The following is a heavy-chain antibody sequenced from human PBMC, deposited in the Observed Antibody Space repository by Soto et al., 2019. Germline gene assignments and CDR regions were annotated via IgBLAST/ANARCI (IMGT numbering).Heavy chain of an antibody. D-gene: IGHD2-21*02. CDR2: INHSGST. Sequence: PSETLSLTCAVYGGSFSGYYWSWIRQPPGKGLEWIGEINHSGSTNYNPSLKSRDTISVDTSKNQFSLKLSSVTAADTAVYYCARGEAVVVTSGTYYYYYYGMDVWGQGTTVTVSS. CDR1: GGSFSGYY. V-gene: IGHV4-34*01. J-gene: IGHJ6*02. CDR3: ARGEAVVVTSGTYYYYYYGMDV.